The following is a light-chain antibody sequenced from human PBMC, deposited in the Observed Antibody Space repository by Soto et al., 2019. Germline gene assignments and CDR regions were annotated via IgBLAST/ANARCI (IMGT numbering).Light chain of an antibody. Sequence: QSALTQPASVSGSPGQSITIPCTGTSSDIGGHNYVSWYQQHPGKAPKLMIYDVSNRPSGVSNRFSGSKSGNTASLTISGLQAEDEADYYCSSYTSRSTLEVFGTGTKVTVL. J-gene: IGLJ1*01. CDR1: SSDIGGHNY. CDR3: SSYTSRSTLEV. CDR2: DVS. V-gene: IGLV2-14*03.